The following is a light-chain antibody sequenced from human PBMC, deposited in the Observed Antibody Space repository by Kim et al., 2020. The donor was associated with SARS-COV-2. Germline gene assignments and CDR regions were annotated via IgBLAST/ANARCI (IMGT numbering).Light chain of an antibody. CDR1: KLDYYH. CDR2: QDN. J-gene: IGLJ1*01. CDR3: LMWDSSTECV. V-gene: IGLV3-1*01. Sequence: YELTQPPSLSVSPGQTASITCSGDKLDYYHVSWYQQKSGQSPVVVIYQDNKRPSGIPERFSGSNSGDTATLTISATQPMDEADYYCLMWDSSTECVFGAGTKVTVL.